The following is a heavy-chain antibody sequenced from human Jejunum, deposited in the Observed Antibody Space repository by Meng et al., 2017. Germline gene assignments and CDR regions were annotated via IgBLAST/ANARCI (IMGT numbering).Heavy chain of an antibody. J-gene: IGHJ4*02. V-gene: IGHV1-2*02. Sequence: VQMMQSGAEVKEPVASVKFSCKVSGFTFTNYHMNGVRQAPGQGLEWMGWFNPASGDTDYAQKFQGRLTMTRDTSISTAYIEVVTLTSDDTAVYYCAKGYTAGSYYFDYWGQGTLVTVSS. D-gene: IGHD2-2*02. CDR1: GFTFTNYH. CDR2: FNPASGDT. CDR3: AKGYTAGSYYFDY.